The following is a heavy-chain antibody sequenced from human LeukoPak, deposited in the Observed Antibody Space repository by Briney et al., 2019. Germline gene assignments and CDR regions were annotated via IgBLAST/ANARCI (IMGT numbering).Heavy chain of an antibody. CDR3: ARGQVGCGYFCYLDY. V-gene: IGHV4-30-4*08. CDR2: IYYSGIT. Sequence: PSQTLPLTCTVSGGSLSSGDYYWSWIRQPPGKGLEWIGYIYYSGITYYNPSLKSRVTISEDTSKNQFSLKMSSLTTADPAGYYCARGQVGCGYFCYLDYGSQGTLVTVSA. CDR1: GGSLSSGDYY. J-gene: IGHJ4*02. D-gene: IGHD3-22*01.